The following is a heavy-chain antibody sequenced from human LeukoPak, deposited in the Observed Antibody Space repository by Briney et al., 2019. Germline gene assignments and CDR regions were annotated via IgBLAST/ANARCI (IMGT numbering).Heavy chain of an antibody. CDR2: ISGSGGST. CDR3: AKGRARIAVAGTNY. CDR1: GFTFSSYA. V-gene: IGHV3-23*01. D-gene: IGHD6-19*01. Sequence: GGSLRLSCAASGFTFSSYAMSWVRQAPGKGLEWVSAISGSGGSTYYADSVKGRLTISRDNSKNTLYLQMNSLRAEDTAVYYCAKGRARIAVAGTNYWGQGTLVTVSS. J-gene: IGHJ4*02.